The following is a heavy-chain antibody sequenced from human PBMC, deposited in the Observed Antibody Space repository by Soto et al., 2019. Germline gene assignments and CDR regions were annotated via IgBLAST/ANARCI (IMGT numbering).Heavy chain of an antibody. CDR1: GFTFSSYA. D-gene: IGHD4-4*01. Sequence: EVQLLESGGGLVQPGGSLRLSCAASGFTFSSYAMSWVRQAPGKGLEWVSAISGSGGSTYYADSVKFRFTISRDNSKNTLYLQMNSLRAEDTAVYYCAKVSPEVAKVTTILTLDVWGQGTTVTVS. J-gene: IGHJ6*02. CDR2: ISGSGGST. V-gene: IGHV3-23*01. CDR3: AKVSPEVAKVTTILTLDV.